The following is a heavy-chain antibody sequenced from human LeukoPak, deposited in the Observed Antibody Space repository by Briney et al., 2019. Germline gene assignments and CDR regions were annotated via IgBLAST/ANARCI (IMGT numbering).Heavy chain of an antibody. J-gene: IGHJ6*03. D-gene: IGHD6-13*01. V-gene: IGHV4-34*01. CDR3: ARGQYSSSWYDYYYMDV. CDR1: GGSFSGYY. Sequence: SETLSLTCAVYGGSFSGYYWSWIRQPPGKGLEWIGEINHSGSTNYNPSLKSRVTISVDTSKNQFSLKLSSVTAADTAVYYCARGQYSSSWYDYYYMDVWGKGPTVTVSS. CDR2: INHSGST.